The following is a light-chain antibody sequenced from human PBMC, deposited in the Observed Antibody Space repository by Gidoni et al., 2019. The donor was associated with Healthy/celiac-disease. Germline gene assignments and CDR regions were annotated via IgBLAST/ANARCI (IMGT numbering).Light chain of an antibody. CDR2: KAS. CDR1: QSISSW. Sequence: DIQMTQSLSTLSASVGDRVPITCRASQSISSWLAWYQQKPVKAPKLLIYKASSLESGVPPRFSGSGSGTEFTLTISSLQPDDFATYYCQQYNSYGWTFGQGTKVEIK. J-gene: IGKJ1*01. V-gene: IGKV1-5*03. CDR3: QQYNSYGWT.